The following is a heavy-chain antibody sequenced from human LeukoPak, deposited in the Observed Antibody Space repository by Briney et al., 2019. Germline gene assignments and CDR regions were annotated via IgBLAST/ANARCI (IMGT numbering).Heavy chain of an antibody. J-gene: IGHJ3*02. V-gene: IGHV5-51*01. CDR3: ARNLFGRFYRSIPYPFDI. CDR1: GYSFTSYW. D-gene: IGHD3-16*02. CDR2: IYPGDSDT. Sequence: GESLKISCKGSGYSFTSYWIGWVRQMPGKGLEWMVIIYPGDSDTRYSPSFQGQVTISADKSISTAYLQWSSLKASDTAMYYCARNLFGRFYRSIPYPFDIWGQGTMVTVSS.